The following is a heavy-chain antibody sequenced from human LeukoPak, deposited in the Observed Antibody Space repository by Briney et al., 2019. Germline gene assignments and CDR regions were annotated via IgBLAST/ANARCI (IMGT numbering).Heavy chain of an antibody. Sequence: GESLKISCKGSGDSFINYWIGWVRQMPGKGLEWMGIIYPDDSDTRYSPSFQGQVSISADKSTRTVYLQWSSLRASDTAMYYCAREGHNSDLGEAFDIWGQGTLVTVSS. V-gene: IGHV5-51*01. CDR3: AREGHNSDLGEAFDI. CDR2: IYPDDSDT. CDR1: GDSFINYW. J-gene: IGHJ3*02. D-gene: IGHD3-10*01.